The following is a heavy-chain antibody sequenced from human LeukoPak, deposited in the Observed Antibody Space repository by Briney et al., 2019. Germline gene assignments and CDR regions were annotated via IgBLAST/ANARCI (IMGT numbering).Heavy chain of an antibody. Sequence: SETLSLTCTVSGAGGSISSHYWSWIRQPPGKGLEWIGYIYTSGGTNYIPSLKGRVTISIDTSKNQFSLRLSSVTAADSAVYYCARLTRLSTSPDRYYLDYWGQGTLVTVSS. D-gene: IGHD6-6*01. CDR1: GAGGSISSHY. CDR2: IYTSGGT. CDR3: ARLTRLSTSPDRYYLDY. V-gene: IGHV4-4*09. J-gene: IGHJ4*02.